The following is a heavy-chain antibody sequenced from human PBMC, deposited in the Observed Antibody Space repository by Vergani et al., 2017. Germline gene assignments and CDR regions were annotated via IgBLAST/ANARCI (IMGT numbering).Heavy chain of an antibody. CDR2: IYYSGST. J-gene: IGHJ4*02. CDR3: ARQDRGSGFHFDY. Sequence: QVQLQESGPGLVKPSETLSLTCTVSGGSISSYYWTWIRQPPGKGLEWIGYIYYSGSTRYNPSLKSRVTISVDTSKNQFSLKLSSGTASDTALYYCARQDRGSGFHFDYWGREPWSPSPQ. D-gene: IGHD6-25*01. CDR1: GGSISSYY. V-gene: IGHV4-59*08.